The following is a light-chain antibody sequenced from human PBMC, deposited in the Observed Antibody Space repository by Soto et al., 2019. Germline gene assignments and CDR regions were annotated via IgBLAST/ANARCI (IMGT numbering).Light chain of an antibody. CDR1: QSLLHSNGYNY. J-gene: IGKJ1*01. Sequence: DIVMTQSPLSLPVTPGEPASISCRSSQSLLHSNGYNYLDWYLQKPGQSPQLLIYLGSNRASGVPDRFSGSGSGTDFTLKISRVEDEDVGVYYCMQALQTHRTLGQGTKVDLK. CDR2: LGS. V-gene: IGKV2-28*01. CDR3: MQALQTHRT.